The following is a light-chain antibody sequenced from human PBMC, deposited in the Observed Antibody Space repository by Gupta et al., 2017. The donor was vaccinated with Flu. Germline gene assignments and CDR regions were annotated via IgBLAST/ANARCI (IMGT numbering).Light chain of an antibody. CDR3: QQRHRNHAMDT. CDR1: QSISSY. CDR2: AAS. Sequence: DIQMTQSPSSLSASVGDRVTITCRASQSISSYLNWYQQKPGKAPKLLIYAASSWQRGVPSRFSGSGAGTDFNLTISSRQPEDFETYYCQQRHRNHAMDTFGQGTKLEIK. J-gene: IGKJ2*01. V-gene: IGKV1-39*01.